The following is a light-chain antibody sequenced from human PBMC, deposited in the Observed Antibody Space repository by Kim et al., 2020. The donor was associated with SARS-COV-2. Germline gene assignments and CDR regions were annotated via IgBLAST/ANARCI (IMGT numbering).Light chain of an antibody. Sequence: VTISCSWSSSNIGAGYDVHWYQQLPGTAPKVLIFGNSNRPSGVPDRFSGSKSGPSASLAITGLQAEDEADYYCQSYDSSLSDSVVFGGGTQLTVL. V-gene: IGLV1-40*01. CDR1: SSNIGAGYD. CDR2: GNS. CDR3: QSYDSSLSDSVV. J-gene: IGLJ2*01.